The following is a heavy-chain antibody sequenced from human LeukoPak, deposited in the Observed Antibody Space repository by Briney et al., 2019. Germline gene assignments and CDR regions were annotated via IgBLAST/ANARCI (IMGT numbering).Heavy chain of an antibody. CDR2: VDPISGAS. J-gene: IGHJ4*02. CDR1: GYTFTSYG. Sequence: GASVKVSCKASGYTFTSYGISWVRQAPGQGLEWVGWVDPISGASNYAQKFQGRVTMARDTSISTAYMELSRLRSDDTAVYYCARVSRFLEWLPLDYWGQGTLVTVSS. V-gene: IGHV1-2*02. D-gene: IGHD3-3*01. CDR3: ARVSRFLEWLPLDY.